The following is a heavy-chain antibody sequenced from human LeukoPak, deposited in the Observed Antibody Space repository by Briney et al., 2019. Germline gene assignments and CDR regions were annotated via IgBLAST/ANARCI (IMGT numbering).Heavy chain of an antibody. D-gene: IGHD1-7*01. V-gene: IGHV3-7*01. CDR3: AGDHSPKHCRNYNDAFDI. J-gene: IGHJ3*02. Sequence: GGSLRLSCAASGFAFSTYWMTWVRQAPGKGLEWVAIIKQDGSMKYYVDSVKGRFTISRDNAKNSLYLKMNSLGAEYSAVYYWAGDHSPKHCRNYNDAFDIWGQGTMVTVSS. CDR2: IKQDGSMK. CDR1: GFAFSTYW.